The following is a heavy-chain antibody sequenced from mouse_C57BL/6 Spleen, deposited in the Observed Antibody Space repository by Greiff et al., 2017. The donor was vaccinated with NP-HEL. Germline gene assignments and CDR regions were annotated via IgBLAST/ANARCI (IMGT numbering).Heavy chain of an antibody. Sequence: QVQLKESGAELVKPGASVKISCKASGYAFSSYWMNWVKQRPGKGLEWIGQIYPGDGDTNYNGKFKGKATLTADKSSSTAYMQLSSLTPEDSAVYFCARGGGSSHYYAMDYWGQGTSVTVSS. D-gene: IGHD1-1*01. CDR1: GYAFSSYW. CDR3: ARGGGSSHYYAMDY. CDR2: IYPGDGDT. V-gene: IGHV1-80*01. J-gene: IGHJ4*01.